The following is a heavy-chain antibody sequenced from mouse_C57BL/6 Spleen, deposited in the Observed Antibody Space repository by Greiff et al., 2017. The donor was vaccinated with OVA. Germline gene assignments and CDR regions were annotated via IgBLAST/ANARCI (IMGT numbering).Heavy chain of an antibody. D-gene: IGHD1-1*01. V-gene: IGHV3-6*01. CDR1: GYSITSGYY. Sequence: VQLKESGPGLVKPSQSLSLTCSVTGYSITSGYYRNWIRQFPGNKLEWMGYISYDGSNNYNPSLKNRISITRDTSKNQFFLKLNSVTTEDTATYYCAREDYGSFDYWGQGTTLTVSS. J-gene: IGHJ2*01. CDR2: ISYDGSN. CDR3: AREDYGSFDY.